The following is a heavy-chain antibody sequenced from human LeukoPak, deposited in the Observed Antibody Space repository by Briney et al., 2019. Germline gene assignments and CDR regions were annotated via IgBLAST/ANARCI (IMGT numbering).Heavy chain of an antibody. CDR1: GLTFGSYA. V-gene: IGHV3-23*01. J-gene: IGHJ4*02. CDR3: AESIAANGTVY. CDR2: ISDSGGRT. D-gene: IGHD6-13*01. Sequence: GGSLRLSCAASGLTFGSYAMNWVRQAPGKGLEWVSVISDSGGRTYYADSVKGRFTISRDNSKNTLFLQMSSLRAEDTAVYYCAESIAANGTVYWGQGTLVTVSS.